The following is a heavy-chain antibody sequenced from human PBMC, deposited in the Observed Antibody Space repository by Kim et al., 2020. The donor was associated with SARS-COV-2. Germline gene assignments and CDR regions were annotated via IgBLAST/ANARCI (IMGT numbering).Heavy chain of an antibody. CDR3: ARGYISGPFDS. D-gene: IGHD6-19*01. Sequence: GYADSVKGRFANSRDNAKNSLYLQMNSLRAEDTALYYCARGYISGPFDSWGHGTLVTVSS. J-gene: IGHJ4*01. V-gene: IGHV3-20*03.